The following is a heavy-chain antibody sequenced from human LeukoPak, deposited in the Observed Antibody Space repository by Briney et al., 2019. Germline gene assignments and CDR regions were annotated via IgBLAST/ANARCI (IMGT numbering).Heavy chain of an antibody. CDR3: ARGGYSSALLIDF. CDR1: GFTVSSNY. Sequence: PGGSLRLSCAASGFTVSSNYMSWVRQAQGKGLEWVSVIYSGGSTYYADSVKGRFTISRDNSKNTLYLQMNSLRAEDTAVYYCARGGYSSALLIDFWGQGTLVTVSS. V-gene: IGHV3-53*01. CDR2: IYSGGST. J-gene: IGHJ4*02. D-gene: IGHD6-19*01.